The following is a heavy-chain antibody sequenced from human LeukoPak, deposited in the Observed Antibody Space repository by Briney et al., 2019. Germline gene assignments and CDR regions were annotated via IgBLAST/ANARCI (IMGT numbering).Heavy chain of an antibody. Sequence: SETLSLTCTVSGVSITLYYWTWIRQSPKKGLERIGGISNSGSNYNPSLSSRLTISTDTSKNHFSLRLTSVSAADTAVYYCARGNYDILSDYSLYSPRGGFDHWGQGILVTVSS. CDR2: ISNSGS. V-gene: IGHV4-59*01. CDR3: ARGNYDILSDYSLYSPRGGFDH. J-gene: IGHJ4*02. D-gene: IGHD3-9*01. CDR1: GVSITLYY.